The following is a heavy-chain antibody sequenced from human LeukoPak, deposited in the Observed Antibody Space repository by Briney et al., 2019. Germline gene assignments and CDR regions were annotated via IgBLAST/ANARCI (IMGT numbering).Heavy chain of an antibody. J-gene: IGHJ4*02. Sequence: PGASLRLSCAASGFSFSNYDMAWVRQAPGKGLEWVSTIHYILGSTYYADSVKGRFTLSRDNSKTTLYLQMNSLRAEDTGVYYCATHQARRSYSKFDYWGQGTQVTVSS. CDR1: GFSFSNYD. V-gene: IGHV3-23*01. CDR2: IHYILGST. D-gene: IGHD1-26*01. CDR3: ATHQARRSYSKFDY.